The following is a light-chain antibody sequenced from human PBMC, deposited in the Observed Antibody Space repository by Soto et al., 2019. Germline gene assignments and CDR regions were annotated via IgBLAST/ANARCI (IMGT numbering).Light chain of an antibody. CDR2: GAS. CDR1: QSVSSN. CDR3: QQYNNWLPWA. Sequence: EIVMTQSPATLSVSPGERATLSCRASQSVSSNLAWYQQKPGQAPRLLIYGASTRATGIPARFSGSGSGTEFTLTISSLQSEDLVVYYCQQYNNWLPWAFGQGTKVEIK. V-gene: IGKV3-15*01. J-gene: IGKJ1*01.